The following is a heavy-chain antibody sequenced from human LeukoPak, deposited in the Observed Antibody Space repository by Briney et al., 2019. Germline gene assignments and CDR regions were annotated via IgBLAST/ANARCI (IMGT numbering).Heavy chain of an antibody. CDR2: ISSSGSTI. D-gene: IGHD6-13*01. Sequence: GGSLRLSCAASGFTFSDCYMSWIRQAPGKGLEWVSYISSSGSTIYYADSVKGRFTISRDNAKNSLYLQMNSLRAEDTAVYYCARAGYSSSWYAQENDYWGQGTLVTVSS. CDR1: GFTFSDCY. V-gene: IGHV3-11*01. CDR3: ARAGYSSSWYAQENDY. J-gene: IGHJ4*02.